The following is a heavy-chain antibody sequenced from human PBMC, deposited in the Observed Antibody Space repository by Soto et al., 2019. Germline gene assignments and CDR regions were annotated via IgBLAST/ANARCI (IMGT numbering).Heavy chain of an antibody. Sequence: ASVKVSCKASGYTFTGYYMHWVRQAPGQGLEWMGWINPNSGGTNYAQKFQGWVTMTRDTSISTAYMELSRLRSDDPAASYCGRGPKLEIRSGPWPKLAYRGKGPRVPASS. V-gene: IGHV1-2*04. CDR3: GRGPKLEIRSGPWPKLAY. D-gene: IGHD1-7*01. CDR1: GYTFTGYY. J-gene: IGHJ4*02. CDR2: INPNSGGT.